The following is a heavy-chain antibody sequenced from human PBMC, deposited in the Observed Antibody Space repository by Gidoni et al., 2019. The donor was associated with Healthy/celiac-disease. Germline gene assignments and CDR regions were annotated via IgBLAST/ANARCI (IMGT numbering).Heavy chain of an antibody. V-gene: IGHV3-30-3*01. D-gene: IGHD2-2*01. CDR3: ARDHLSRVVVPAATPY. CDR1: GFTSSSYA. J-gene: IGHJ4*02. Sequence: QVQLVESGGGVVQPGRSLRLSCAAYGFTSSSYAMHWVRQAPGKGLEWVAVISYDGSNKYYADSVKGRFTISRDNSKNTLYLQMNSLRAEDTAVYYCARDHLSRVVVPAATPYWGQGTLVTVSS. CDR2: ISYDGSNK.